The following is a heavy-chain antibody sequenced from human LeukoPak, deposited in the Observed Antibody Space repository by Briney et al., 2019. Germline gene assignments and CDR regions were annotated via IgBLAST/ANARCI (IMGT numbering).Heavy chain of an antibody. V-gene: IGHV3-74*01. CDR2: IISDGSAT. Sequence: GGSLRLSCVASGLTFSSYWMHWVRQTPGKGLVWVSRIISDGSATSYADSVTGRFTISRDNAKNTLYLQMNSLRDDDTAVYYCARRIAMDDAFDIWGQGTMVTVSS. CDR3: ARRIAMDDAFDI. J-gene: IGHJ3*02. CDR1: GLTFSSYW. D-gene: IGHD6-19*01.